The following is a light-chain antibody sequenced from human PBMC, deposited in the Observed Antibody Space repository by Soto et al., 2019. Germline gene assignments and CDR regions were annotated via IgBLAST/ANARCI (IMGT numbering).Light chain of an antibody. CDR1: QSLLHSNGYNY. CDR3: MQALQTPPFT. J-gene: IGKJ3*01. V-gene: IGKV2-28*01. Sequence: DIVMTQSPLSLPVTPGEPASISCRSSQSLLHSNGYNYLDWYLQKPGQSPQLLIYLGSNRASGVSDRFSGSGLGTDFTLTISRVESEDVGVYYCMQALQTPPFTFGPGTKVDIK. CDR2: LGS.